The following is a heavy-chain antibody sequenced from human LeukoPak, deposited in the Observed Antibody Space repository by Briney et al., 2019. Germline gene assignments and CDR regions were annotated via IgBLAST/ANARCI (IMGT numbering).Heavy chain of an antibody. D-gene: IGHD6-13*01. CDR2: ISISSSYI. J-gene: IGHJ4*02. V-gene: IGHV3-21*01. Sequence: GGSLRLSCAASGFTFSSYTMNWVRQAPGKGLEWVSSISISSSYIYYADSVKGRFTISRDNAKNSLYLQMNSLRAEDTAVYYCARADSSSWYVGFDYWGQGSLVTVSS. CDR3: ARADSSSWYVGFDY. CDR1: GFTFSSYT.